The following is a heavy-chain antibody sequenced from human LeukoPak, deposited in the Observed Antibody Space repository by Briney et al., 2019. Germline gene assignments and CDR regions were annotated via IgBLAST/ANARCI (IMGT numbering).Heavy chain of an antibody. CDR3: AKTPYSSGRSPFDY. J-gene: IGHJ4*02. CDR1: GFNSNDKA. D-gene: IGHD6-19*01. CDR2: ISWNSDFI. Sequence: GGSLRLSCVASGFNSNDKAMHWVRQAPGKGLEWVSSISWNSDFIDYADSVKGRFTVSRDNAKTSLYLQMNSVRDEDTAFYYCAKTPYSSGRSPFDYWGQGTLVTVSS. V-gene: IGHV3-9*02.